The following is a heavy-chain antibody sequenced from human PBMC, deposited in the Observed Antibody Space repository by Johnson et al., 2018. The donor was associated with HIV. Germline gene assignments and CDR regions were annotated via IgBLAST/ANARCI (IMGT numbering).Heavy chain of an antibody. V-gene: IGHV3-66*01. Sequence: VQLVESGGGLVQPGGSLRLSCAASGFTVSSNYMSWVRQAPGKGLEWVSIVYSGGNTYYTDSVKGRFTISRDNYKNTLYLQMNSLRAEDTAVYYCARVVASRFDAFHVWGQGTMVTVSS. D-gene: IGHD2-15*01. J-gene: IGHJ3*01. CDR2: VYSGGNT. CDR3: ARVVASRFDAFHV. CDR1: GFTVSSNY.